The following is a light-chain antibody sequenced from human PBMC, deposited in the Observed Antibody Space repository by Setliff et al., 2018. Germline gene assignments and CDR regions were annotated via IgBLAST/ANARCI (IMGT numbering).Light chain of an antibody. CDR1: SSDVGGYDY. J-gene: IGLJ1*01. CDR2: DVS. V-gene: IGLV2-14*03. CDR3: SSYTSSSTLYV. Sequence: QSALTQPASMSGSPGQSITISCTGTSSDVGGYDYVSWYQQHPGKAPKFMIYDVSYRPSGVSNRFSGSKSGNTASLTISGLQAEDEADYYCSSYTSSSTLYVFGTGTKVTVL.